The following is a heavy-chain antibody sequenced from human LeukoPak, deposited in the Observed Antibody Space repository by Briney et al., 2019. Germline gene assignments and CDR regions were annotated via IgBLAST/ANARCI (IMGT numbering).Heavy chain of an antibody. V-gene: IGHV1-69*01. J-gene: IGHJ6*03. CDR1: GGTFSSYG. D-gene: IGHD4-17*01. CDR3: ARGRYGSDYYYYYMDV. Sequence: ASVKVSCKASGGTFSSYGISWVRQAPGQGLGLVGGIIPIFGTANYAQKFQGRVTITADDSKSTAHTELSSLRSEDTAVYYCARGRYGSDYYYYYMDVWGKGTTVTVSS. CDR2: IIPIFGTA.